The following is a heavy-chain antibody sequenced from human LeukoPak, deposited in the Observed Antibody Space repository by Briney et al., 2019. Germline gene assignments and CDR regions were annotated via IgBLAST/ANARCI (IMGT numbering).Heavy chain of an antibody. D-gene: IGHD6-19*01. CDR2: IYYSGST. CDR3: ARTSYVVAGWYYFDY. J-gene: IGHJ4*02. Sequence: SSETLSLTCTVSGGSISSYYWSCIRQPPGKGLEWIGYIYYSGSTNYNPSLKSRVTISVDTSKNQFSLKLSSVTAADTAVYYCARTSYVVAGWYYFDYWGQGTLVTVSS. V-gene: IGHV4-59*08. CDR1: GGSISSYY.